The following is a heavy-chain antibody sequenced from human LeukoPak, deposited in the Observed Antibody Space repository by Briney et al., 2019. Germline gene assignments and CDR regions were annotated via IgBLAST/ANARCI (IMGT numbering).Heavy chain of an antibody. CDR1: GFTFSSYA. D-gene: IGHD1-26*01. V-gene: IGHV3-23*01. CDR3: AKDHWALGGSYCYDY. Sequence: GGSLRLSCAASGFTFSSYAMSWVRQAPGKGLEWVSAISGSGGSTYYADSVKGRFTISRDNYKNTLYLQMNSLRAEDTAVYYCAKDHWALGGSYCYDYWGQGTLVTVSS. J-gene: IGHJ4*02. CDR2: ISGSGGST.